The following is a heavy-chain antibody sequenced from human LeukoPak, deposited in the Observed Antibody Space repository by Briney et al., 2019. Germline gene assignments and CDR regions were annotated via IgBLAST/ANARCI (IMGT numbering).Heavy chain of an antibody. CDR3: AKIGERITIFGVVIIPYYFDY. CDR1: GFTFSSYA. D-gene: IGHD3-3*01. V-gene: IGHV3-23*01. Sequence: GGSLRLSCAASGFTFSSYAMSWVRQAPVKGPEWVSAISGSGGSTYYADSVKGRFTISRDNSKNTLYLQMNSLRAEDTAVYYCAKIGERITIFGVVIIPYYFDYWGQGTLVTVSS. J-gene: IGHJ4*02. CDR2: ISGSGGST.